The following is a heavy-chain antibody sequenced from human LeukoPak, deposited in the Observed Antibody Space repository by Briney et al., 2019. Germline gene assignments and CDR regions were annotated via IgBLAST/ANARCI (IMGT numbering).Heavy chain of an antibody. J-gene: IGHJ4*02. CDR1: GYSISSGYY. CDR3: AREGSYQLLPSPTFDY. Sequence: SETLSLTCTVSGYSISSGYYWGWIRQPPGKGLEWIGSIYHSGSTYYNPSLKSRVTISVDTSKNQFSLKLSSVTAADTAVYYCAREGSYQLLPSPTFDYWGQGTLVTVSS. V-gene: IGHV4-38-2*02. D-gene: IGHD2-2*01. CDR2: IYHSGST.